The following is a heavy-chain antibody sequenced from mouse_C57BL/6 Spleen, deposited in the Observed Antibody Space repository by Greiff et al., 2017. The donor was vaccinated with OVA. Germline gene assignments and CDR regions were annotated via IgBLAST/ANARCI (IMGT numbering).Heavy chain of an antibody. CDR1: GYTFTSYW. D-gene: IGHD2-1*01. J-gene: IGHJ3*01. CDR2: IDPSDSET. V-gene: IGHV1-52*01. CDR3: ARDGNYGWFAY. Sequence: VQLQQPGAELVRPGSSVKLSCKASGYTFTSYWMHWVKQRPIQGLEWIGNIDPSDSETHYNQKFKDKATLTVDKSSSTAYMQLSSLTSEDSAVYYCARDGNYGWFAYWGQGTLVTVSA.